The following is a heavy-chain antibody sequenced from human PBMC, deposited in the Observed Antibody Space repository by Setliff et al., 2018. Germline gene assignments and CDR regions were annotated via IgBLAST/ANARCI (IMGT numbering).Heavy chain of an antibody. J-gene: IGHJ6*02. CDR1: GGSLGSGSNY. CDR3: AREFVVISFVKNIHHHYGMDV. D-gene: IGHD2-21*01. CDR2: IYTTGTT. Sequence: SETLSLTCTVSGGSLGSGSNYWGWFRQPAGKGLEWIGRIYTTGTTNYSPSLTGRVTISADTSKNQISLKLSSVSAADTAVYYCAREFVVISFVKNIHHHYGMDVWGQGTTVTVSS. V-gene: IGHV4-61*02.